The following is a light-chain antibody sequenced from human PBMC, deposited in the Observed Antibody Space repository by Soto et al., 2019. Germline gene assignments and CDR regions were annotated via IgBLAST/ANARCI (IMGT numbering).Light chain of an antibody. Sequence: EIVMTQSPATLSGSPGERASLSGRASQSVSSNLAWYQQKPGQAPRLLIYGASTRATGIPARFSGSGSGTEFTLTISSLQSEDFAVYYCQQYNNWPETFGQGTKVDI. V-gene: IGKV3-15*01. CDR1: QSVSSN. CDR2: GAS. CDR3: QQYNNWPET. J-gene: IGKJ1*01.